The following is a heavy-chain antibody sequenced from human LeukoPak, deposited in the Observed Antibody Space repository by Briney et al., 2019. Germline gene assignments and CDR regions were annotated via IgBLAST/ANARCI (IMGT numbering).Heavy chain of an antibody. D-gene: IGHD5-12*01. V-gene: IGHV6-1*01. CDR2: TYYRSKWYN. CDR3: ARGRGVATIRFWFDP. CDR1: GDSVSSNRVA. J-gene: IGHJ5*02. Sequence: SQTLSLTCAISGDSVSSNRVAWNWIRQSPSRGLEWLGRTYYRSKWYNDYAVSVKSRITINPDTSKNQFSLQLNSVTPEDTAVYYCARGRGVATIRFWFDPWGQATLVTVSS.